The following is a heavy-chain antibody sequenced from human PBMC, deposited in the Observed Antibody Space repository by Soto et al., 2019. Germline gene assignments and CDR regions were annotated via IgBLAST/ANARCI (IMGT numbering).Heavy chain of an antibody. J-gene: IGHJ6*02. CDR1: GFTFSSYA. V-gene: IGHV3-23*01. CDR3: AKLGYCTGGSCHNYGVDV. D-gene: IGHD2-15*01. CDR2: ITAGGGST. Sequence: EVQLLESGGGLVQPGESLRLSCAASGFTFSSYAMSWVRQTPGKGLEWVSAITAGGGSTYYADSVKGRFTISRDNSKNTLYLQMNSLRAEDTAVYYCAKLGYCTGGSCHNYGVDVWGQGTTVTVSS.